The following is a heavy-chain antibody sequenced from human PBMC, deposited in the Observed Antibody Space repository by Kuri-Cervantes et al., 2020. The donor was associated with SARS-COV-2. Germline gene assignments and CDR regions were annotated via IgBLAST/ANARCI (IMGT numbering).Heavy chain of an antibody. CDR1: GFTFSSYW. V-gene: IGHV3-7*03. D-gene: IGHD2-15*01. Sequence: GESLKISCAASGFTFSSYWMSWVRQAPGKGLEWVANIKQDGSEKYYVDSVKGRFTISRDNAKNSLYLQMNSLKTEDTAVYYCTRDGRIPRYYFQHWGQGTLVTVSS. J-gene: IGHJ1*01. CDR3: TRDGRIPRYYFQH. CDR2: IKQDGSEK.